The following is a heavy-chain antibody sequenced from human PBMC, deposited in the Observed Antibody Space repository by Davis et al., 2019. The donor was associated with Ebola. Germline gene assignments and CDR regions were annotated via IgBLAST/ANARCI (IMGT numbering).Heavy chain of an antibody. V-gene: IGHV1-2*02. Sequence: ASVKVSCKASGYTFTGYYMHWVRQAPGQGLEWMGWINPNSGGTNYAQKLQGRVTMTTDTSTSTAYMELRSLRSDDTAVYYCARGGEAARPGKRYYFDYWGQGTLVTVSS. CDR1: GYTFTGYY. D-gene: IGHD6-6*01. CDR2: INPNSGGT. CDR3: ARGGEAARPGKRYYFDY. J-gene: IGHJ4*02.